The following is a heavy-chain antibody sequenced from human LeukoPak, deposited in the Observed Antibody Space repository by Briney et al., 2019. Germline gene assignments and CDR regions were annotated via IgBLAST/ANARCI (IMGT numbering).Heavy chain of an antibody. CDR1: GYTFTGYY. D-gene: IGHD3-22*01. CDR3: ARGGPHPRATYYYDSSPLGA. CDR2: INPNSGGT. V-gene: IGHV1-2*02. Sequence: GASVKVSCKASGYTFTGYYMHWVRQAPGQGLEWMGWINPNSGGTNYAQKLQGRVTMTTDTSTSTAYMELRSLRSDDTAVYYCARGGPHPRATYYYDSSPLGAWGQGTLVTVSS. J-gene: IGHJ4*02.